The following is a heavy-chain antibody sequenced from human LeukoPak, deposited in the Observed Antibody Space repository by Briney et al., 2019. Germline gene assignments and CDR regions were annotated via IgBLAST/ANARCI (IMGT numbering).Heavy chain of an antibody. J-gene: IGHJ4*02. CDR1: GFTFSSYS. D-gene: IGHD2/OR15-2a*01. V-gene: IGHV3-21*01. Sequence: GGSLRLSCAASGFTFSSYSMNWVRQAPGKGLEWVSSISSSSSYIYYADSVKGRFTISRDNAKNSLYLQMNSLTADDTAVYYCARERTTIVSGTTIGAYWGQGTLVTVSS. CDR3: ARERTTIVSGTTIGAY. CDR2: ISSSSSYI.